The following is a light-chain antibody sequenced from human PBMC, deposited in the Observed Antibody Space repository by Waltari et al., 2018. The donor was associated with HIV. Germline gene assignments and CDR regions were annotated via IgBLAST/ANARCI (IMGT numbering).Light chain of an antibody. V-gene: IGLV1-44*01. Sequence: QSVLTQPPSASGTPGQRVTISCSGGSSNIGSNSVHWYQQLPGTAPRLLLESTNQRPSRVPDRFSGSKSGTSASLAISGLQSEDEADYYCATWDDTLNGVIFGGGTKLTVL. CDR2: STN. J-gene: IGLJ2*01. CDR1: SSNIGSNS. CDR3: ATWDDTLNGVI.